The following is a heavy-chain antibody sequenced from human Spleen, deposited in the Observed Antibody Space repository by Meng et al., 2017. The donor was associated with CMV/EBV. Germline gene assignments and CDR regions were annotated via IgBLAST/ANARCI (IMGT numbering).Heavy chain of an antibody. CDR3: AREFSGFDY. J-gene: IGHJ4*02. V-gene: IGHV3-11*06. D-gene: IGHD3-22*01. Sequence: GESLKISCAASGFTFSDYYMSWIRQAPGKGLECVSSIGSRSTYIYYADSVKGRFTISRDNAKNSLYLQMNSLRVEDTAVYYCAREFSGFDYWGQGTPVTVSS. CDR2: IGSRSTYI. CDR1: GFTFSDYY.